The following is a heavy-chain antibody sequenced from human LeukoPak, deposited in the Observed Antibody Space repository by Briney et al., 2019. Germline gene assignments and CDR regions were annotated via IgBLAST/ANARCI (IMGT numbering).Heavy chain of an antibody. D-gene: IGHD6-19*01. J-gene: IGHJ4*02. V-gene: IGHV3-66*02. CDR2: IYSGGST. CDR3: ARDRRHSSGWYGGFDY. CDR1: GFTFSKHP. Sequence: GGSLRLSCVASGFTFSKHPMSWVRQAPGKGLEWVSVIYSGGSTYYADSVKGRFTISRDNSKNTLYLQMNSLRAEDTAVYYCARDRRHSSGWYGGFDYWGQGTLVTVSS.